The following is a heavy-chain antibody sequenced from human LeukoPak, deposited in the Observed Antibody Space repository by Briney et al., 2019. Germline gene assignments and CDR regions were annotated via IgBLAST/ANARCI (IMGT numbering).Heavy chain of an antibody. Sequence: GGSLRLSCAASGFTFTTYWMSWVRQAPGKGLEWVANIKQDGTEKYYVDSVKGRFTISRDNAKNSLYLQMNSLRVEDTAVYYCARALRPAAGNDYWGQGTLVTVSS. J-gene: IGHJ4*02. V-gene: IGHV3-7*01. CDR1: GFTFTTYW. CDR3: ARALRPAAGNDY. CDR2: IKQDGTEK. D-gene: IGHD6-13*01.